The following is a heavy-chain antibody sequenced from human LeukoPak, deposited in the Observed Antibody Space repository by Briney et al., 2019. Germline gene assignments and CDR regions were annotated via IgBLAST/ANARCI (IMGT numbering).Heavy chain of an antibody. Sequence: GALSLSCAASGFTFSSYAMSWVRQAPGKGLEWVSAISGSGGSTYYADSVKGRFTISRDNSKNTLYLQMNSLRAEDTAVYYCAKDLAYSSSSPFDYWGQGTLVTVSS. CDR1: GFTFSSYA. CDR3: AKDLAYSSSSPFDY. CDR2: ISGSGGST. J-gene: IGHJ4*02. D-gene: IGHD6-6*01. V-gene: IGHV3-23*01.